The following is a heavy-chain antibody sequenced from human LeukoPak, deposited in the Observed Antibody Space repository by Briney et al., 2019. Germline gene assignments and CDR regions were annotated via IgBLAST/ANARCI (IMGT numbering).Heavy chain of an antibody. CDR3: AKVTYGSGTYGAFDY. D-gene: IGHD3-10*01. Sequence: PGGSLRLSCAASGFTFINAWMAWVRQAPGKGLEWVSAISGSGGSTYYADSVKGRFTISRDNSKNTLYLQMNSLRAEDTAVYYCAKVTYGSGTYGAFDYWGQGTLVTVSS. J-gene: IGHJ4*02. CDR2: ISGSGGST. V-gene: IGHV3-23*01. CDR1: GFTFINAW.